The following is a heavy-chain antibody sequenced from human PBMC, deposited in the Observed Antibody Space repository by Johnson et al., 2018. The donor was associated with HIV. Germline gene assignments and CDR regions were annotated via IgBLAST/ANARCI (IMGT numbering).Heavy chain of an antibody. J-gene: IGHJ3*02. Sequence: VQLVESGGGVVQPGGSLRLTCAASGLTFSDAWMSWVRQAPGKGLEWVGRIKSKTDGGAIDYAAPVKGRVAISRDDSKNTLYLQMNSLRAEDTAMYYCAKDPYKYSSSSYAFDIWGQGTMVTVSS. CDR2: IKSKTDGGAI. CDR3: AKDPYKYSSSSYAFDI. D-gene: IGHD6-6*01. V-gene: IGHV3-15*01. CDR1: GLTFSDAW.